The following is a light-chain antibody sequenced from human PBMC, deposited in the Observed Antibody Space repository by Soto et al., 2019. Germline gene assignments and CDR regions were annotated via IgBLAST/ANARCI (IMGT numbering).Light chain of an antibody. CDR2: AAS. Sequence: EIVMTHSPATLSVYPWEIATLSCRASQSVTSNYLAWYQQKPGQAPRILIFAASSRASGIPDKFSGSGSGTDFTLTISRLEPDDFAVYYCQLYRSPSWTFGQGTKVDIK. J-gene: IGKJ1*01. V-gene: IGKV3-20*01. CDR1: QSVTSNY. CDR3: QLYRSPSWT.